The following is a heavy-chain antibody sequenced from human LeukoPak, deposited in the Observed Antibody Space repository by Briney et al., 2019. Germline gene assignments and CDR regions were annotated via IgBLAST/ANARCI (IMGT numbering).Heavy chain of an antibody. Sequence: GGSLSLSCAASGFTFNSYWMSWDRQAPGKGLEWVANVQQEGSEKYYVDSVKGRFTISRDNAKNSVYLQMNRLRAEDTAVYYCATTLNVATAGYFWGQGTLVTVSS. J-gene: IGHJ4*02. D-gene: IGHD5-12*01. CDR3: ATTLNVATAGYF. CDR2: VQQEGSEK. V-gene: IGHV3-7*01. CDR1: GFTFNSYW.